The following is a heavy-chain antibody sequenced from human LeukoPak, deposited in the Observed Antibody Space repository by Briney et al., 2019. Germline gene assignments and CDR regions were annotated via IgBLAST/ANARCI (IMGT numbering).Heavy chain of an antibody. Sequence: SETLSLTCAVYGGSLSGYYWSWIRQPPGKGLEWIGEINHSGSTNYNPSLKSRVTISVDTSKNQFSLKLSSVTAADTAVYYCARGSSGWYRYWGQGTLVTVSS. V-gene: IGHV4-34*01. CDR2: INHSGST. CDR1: GGSLSGYY. J-gene: IGHJ4*02. D-gene: IGHD6-19*01. CDR3: ARGSSGWYRY.